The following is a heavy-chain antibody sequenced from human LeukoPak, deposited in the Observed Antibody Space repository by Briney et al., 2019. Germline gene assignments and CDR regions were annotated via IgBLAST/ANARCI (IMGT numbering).Heavy chain of an antibody. V-gene: IGHV3-33*01. D-gene: IGHD3-10*01. CDR1: GFTFSSYG. CDR3: ARSAILVRVSPEFDP. CDR2: IWYDGSNK. J-gene: IGHJ5*02. Sequence: GGSLRLSCAASGFTFSSYGMHWVRQAPGKGLEWVAVIWYDGSNKYYADSVEGRFTISRDNSKNTLYLQMNSLRAEDTAVYYCARSAILVRVSPEFDPWGQGTLVTVSS.